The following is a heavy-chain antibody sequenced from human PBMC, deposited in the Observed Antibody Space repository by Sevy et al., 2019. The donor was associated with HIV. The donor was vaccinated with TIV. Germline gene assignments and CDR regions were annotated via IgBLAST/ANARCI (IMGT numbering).Heavy chain of an antibody. CDR3: ARPYGSGSWEAFDI. V-gene: IGHV3-21*01. Sequence: GGSLRLSCAASGFTFSTYTMNWVRQAPGKGLEWVASISSSSNYIYYADSVKGRFTISRDNAKNSLYLQMNSLGAEDTAVYYWARPYGSGSWEAFDIWGQGTMVTVSS. D-gene: IGHD3-10*01. CDR1: GFTFSTYT. J-gene: IGHJ3*02. CDR2: ISSSSNYI.